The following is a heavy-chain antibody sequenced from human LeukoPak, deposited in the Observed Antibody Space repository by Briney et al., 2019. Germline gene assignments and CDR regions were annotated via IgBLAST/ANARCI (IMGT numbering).Heavy chain of an antibody. D-gene: IGHD1-26*01. CDR1: GGSISSGDYY. J-gene: IGHJ5*02. V-gene: IGHV4-30-4*01. CDR2: IYYSGST. CDR3: AKDQRWESPHYLDP. Sequence: SETLSLTCTVSGGSISSGDYYWSWIRQPPGKGLEWIGYIYYSGSTYYNPSLKSRVTISVDTSKNQFSLKLSSVTAADTAVYYCAKDQRWESPHYLDPWGQGTLVTVSS.